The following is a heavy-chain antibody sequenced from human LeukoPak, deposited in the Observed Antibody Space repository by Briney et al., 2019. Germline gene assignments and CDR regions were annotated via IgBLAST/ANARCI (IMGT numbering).Heavy chain of an antibody. CDR1: GGSISSYY. Sequence: SETLSLTCTVSGGSISSYYWGWIRQPPGKGLEWIGSIYYSGSTYYNPSLKSRVTISVDTSKNQFSLKLSSVTAADTAVYYCARHVAPSFDYWGQGTLVTVSS. CDR2: IYYSGST. CDR3: ARHVAPSFDY. J-gene: IGHJ4*02. V-gene: IGHV4-39*01.